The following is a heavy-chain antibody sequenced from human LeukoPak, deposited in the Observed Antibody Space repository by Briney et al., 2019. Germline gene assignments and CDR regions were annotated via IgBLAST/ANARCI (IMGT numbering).Heavy chain of an antibody. Sequence: GRSLRLSCAASGFTFSSYAMHWVRQAPGKGLEWVAVISYDGSNKYYADSVKGRFTISRDNSKNTLYLQMNSLRAEDTAVYYCARYCTNGVCYRDYWGQGTLVTVSS. D-gene: IGHD2-8*01. CDR1: GFTFSSYA. V-gene: IGHV3-30-3*01. J-gene: IGHJ4*02. CDR3: ARYCTNGVCYRDY. CDR2: ISYDGSNK.